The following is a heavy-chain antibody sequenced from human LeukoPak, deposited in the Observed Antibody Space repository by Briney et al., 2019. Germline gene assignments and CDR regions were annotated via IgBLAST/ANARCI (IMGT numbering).Heavy chain of an antibody. V-gene: IGHV1-46*01. CDR3: ARLLQQDAFGI. J-gene: IGHJ3*02. Sequence: ASVKDSCKASGYTFTSYYMHWVRQAPGQGLEWMGIINPSGGSTSYAQKFQGRVTMTRDMSTSTVYMELSSLRSEDTAVYYCARLLQQDAFGIWGQGTMVTVSS. D-gene: IGHD3-22*01. CDR1: GYTFTSYY. CDR2: INPSGGST.